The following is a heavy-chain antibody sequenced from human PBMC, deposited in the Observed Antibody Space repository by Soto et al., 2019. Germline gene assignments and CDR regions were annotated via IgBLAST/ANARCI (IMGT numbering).Heavy chain of an antibody. Sequence: SETLSLTCTVSGGSVSSGIYYWSWIRQPPGKVLEWIGYIYYSGSTNYNPSLKSRVTISVDTSKNQFSLKLSSVTAADTAVYYCARDRSSSSPRYYYYGMDVWGQGTTVTVSS. V-gene: IGHV4-61*01. J-gene: IGHJ6*02. CDR3: ARDRSSSSPRYYYYGMDV. CDR1: GGSVSSGIYY. D-gene: IGHD6-6*01. CDR2: IYYSGST.